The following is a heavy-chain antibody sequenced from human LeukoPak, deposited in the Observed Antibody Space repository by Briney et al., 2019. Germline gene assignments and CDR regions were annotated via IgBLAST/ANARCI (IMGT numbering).Heavy chain of an antibody. D-gene: IGHD6-13*01. Sequence: GGSLRLSCAASGFTFSSYAMHWVRQAPGKGLEWVAVISYDGSSKYYADSVKGRFTISRDNSKNTLYLQMNSLRAEDTAVYYCARDPSIAATLDYWGQGTLVTVSS. V-gene: IGHV3-30-3*01. CDR1: GFTFSSYA. J-gene: IGHJ4*02. CDR2: ISYDGSSK. CDR3: ARDPSIAATLDY.